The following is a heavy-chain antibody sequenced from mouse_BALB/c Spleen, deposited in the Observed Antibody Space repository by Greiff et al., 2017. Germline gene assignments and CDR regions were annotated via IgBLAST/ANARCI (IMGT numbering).Heavy chain of an antibody. J-gene: IGHJ3*01. CDR1: GFTFSSYA. CDR3: ARDAYGSSYPFAY. CDR2: ISSGGSYT. V-gene: IGHV5-9-4*01. Sequence: EVHLVESGGGLVKPGGSLKLSCAASGFTFSSYAMSWVRQSPEKRLEWVAEISSGGSYTYYPDTVTGRFTISRDNAKNTLYLEMSSLRSEDTAMYYCARDAYGSSYPFAYWGQGTLVTVSA. D-gene: IGHD1-1*01.